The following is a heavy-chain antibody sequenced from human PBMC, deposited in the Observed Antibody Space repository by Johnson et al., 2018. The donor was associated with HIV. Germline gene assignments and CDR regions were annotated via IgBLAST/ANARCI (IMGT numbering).Heavy chain of an antibody. CDR3: ARGSKWELLGAFDI. D-gene: IGHD1-26*01. CDR1: GFTFSSYA. J-gene: IGHJ3*02. Sequence: QVQLVESGGGVVQPGRSLRLSCAASGFTFSSYAMHWVRQAPGKGLEWVAVISYDGSNKYYADSVTCRFTISRDNSKNTLYLQMNSLRAEDPAVYYCARGSKWELLGAFDIWGQGTMVTVSS. V-gene: IGHV3-30-3*01. CDR2: ISYDGSNK.